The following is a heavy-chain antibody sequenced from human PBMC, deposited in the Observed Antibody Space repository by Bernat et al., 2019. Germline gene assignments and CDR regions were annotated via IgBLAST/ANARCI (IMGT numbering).Heavy chain of an antibody. D-gene: IGHD3-22*01. Sequence: QVQLVESGGGVVQPGRSLRLSCAASGFTFSSYGMHWVRQAPGKGLEWVAVISYDGSNKYYADSVKGRFTISRDNSKNTLYLQMNSLRAEDTAVYYCAKEHYYYDSSGYPHYYYYYYGMDVWGQGTTVTVSS. CDR2: ISYDGSNK. J-gene: IGHJ6*02. CDR3: AKEHYYYDSSGYPHYYYYYYGMDV. CDR1: GFTFSSYG. V-gene: IGHV3-30*18.